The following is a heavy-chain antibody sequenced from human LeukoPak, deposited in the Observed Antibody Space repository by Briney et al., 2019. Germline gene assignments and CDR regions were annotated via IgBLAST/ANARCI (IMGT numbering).Heavy chain of an antibody. Sequence: PGGSLRLSCAASGFTFSGYAMNWVRQAPGKGLEWVSSISGSGGSTYYADSVKGRFTISRDNSKNTLYLQMNSLRAEDTAVYYCARETGSAVGSTDFDYWGQGTLVTVSS. CDR3: ARETGSAVGSTDFDY. D-gene: IGHD4-17*01. V-gene: IGHV3-23*01. CDR1: GFTFSGYA. J-gene: IGHJ4*02. CDR2: ISGSGGST.